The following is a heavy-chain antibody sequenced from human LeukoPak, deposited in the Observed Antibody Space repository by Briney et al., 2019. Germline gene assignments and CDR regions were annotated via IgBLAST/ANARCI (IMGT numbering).Heavy chain of an antibody. D-gene: IGHD3-22*01. Sequence: PGGSLRLSCAASGLTVSGNLMIWVRQAPGKGLEWVSVIYRDGTTYYTDSVKGRFTISRDNSKNTLYLQMNSLRAEDTAIYYCAKLRPHDMEDYWGQGTLVTVSS. CDR1: GLTVSGNL. CDR2: IYRDGTT. CDR3: AKLRPHDMEDY. J-gene: IGHJ4*02. V-gene: IGHV3-66*04.